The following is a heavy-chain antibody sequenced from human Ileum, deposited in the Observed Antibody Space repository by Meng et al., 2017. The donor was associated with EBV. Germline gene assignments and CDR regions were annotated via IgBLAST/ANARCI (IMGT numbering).Heavy chain of an antibody. CDR3: ASGTPGRSYCDY. CDR2: FVNYVDT. J-gene: IGHJ4*02. V-gene: IGHV1-18*01. D-gene: IGHD2-15*01. Sequence: QVQLVQSGAEVKKPGXAVRVSCKASGYTFGSYGICWVRQAPGQGLEWMGWFVNYVDTYPAPKFQGRVTMTTDTHTNTAFMELRSLTSDDTAVYYCASGTPGRSYCDYWGQGTLVTVSS. CDR1: GYTFGSYG.